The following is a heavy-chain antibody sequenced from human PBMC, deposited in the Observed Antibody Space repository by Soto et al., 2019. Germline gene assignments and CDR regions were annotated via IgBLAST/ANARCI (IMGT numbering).Heavy chain of an antibody. D-gene: IGHD2-15*01. CDR3: ARWRYFDY. CDR1: GFSFGSYA. Sequence: LRLSCAASGFSFGSYALSWVRQAPGKGLEWVSTISGSDGKTFYADSVKGRFSISRDTSQNTLYLQMNSLRADDTAIYYCARWRYFDYWGQGTRVTVSS. J-gene: IGHJ4*02. V-gene: IGHV3-23*01. CDR2: ISGSDGKT.